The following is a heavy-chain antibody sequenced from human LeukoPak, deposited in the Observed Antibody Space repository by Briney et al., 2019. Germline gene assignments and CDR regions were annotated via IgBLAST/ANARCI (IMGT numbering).Heavy chain of an antibody. CDR2: ISGSGGST. Sequence: GGSLRLSCAASRFTFSSDAMSWVRQAPGKGLEWVSAISGSGGSTYYADSVKGRFTISRGNSKNTLYLQMNSLRAEDTAVYYCAKDNYYDSSNYWGQGTLVTVSS. CDR3: AKDNYYDSSNY. V-gene: IGHV3-23*01. J-gene: IGHJ4*02. D-gene: IGHD3-22*01. CDR1: RFTFSSDA.